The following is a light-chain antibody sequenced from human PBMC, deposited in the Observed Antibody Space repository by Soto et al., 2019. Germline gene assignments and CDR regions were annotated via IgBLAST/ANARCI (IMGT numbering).Light chain of an antibody. V-gene: IGKV3-11*01. CDR3: QHRSISPLGYT. Sequence: IVLTQSPATLSLAPGERATLSCRASQSVGSYLAWYQQKPGQAPRLVIYDASDRATGTPDRFRGSGSGTDFTLTISNLEPEYFAVYYCQHRSISPLGYTFGQGTKLELK. CDR1: QSVGSY. J-gene: IGKJ2*01. CDR2: DAS.